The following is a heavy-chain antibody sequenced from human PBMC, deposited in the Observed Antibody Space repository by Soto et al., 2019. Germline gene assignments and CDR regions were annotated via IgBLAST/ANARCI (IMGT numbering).Heavy chain of an antibody. CDR1: GYTFTGHY. D-gene: IGHD6-6*01. Sequence: GASVKVSCKASGYTFTGHYMYWVRQAPGQGLEWMGWINPDNGGTSYAQKFQGRVTMTTDTSINTVYMELSRLRSDDTAVYYCVREVGKVGYSSSSCDYWGQGSLVTVSS. CDR3: VREVGKVGYSSSSCDY. CDR2: INPDNGGT. J-gene: IGHJ4*02. V-gene: IGHV1-2*02.